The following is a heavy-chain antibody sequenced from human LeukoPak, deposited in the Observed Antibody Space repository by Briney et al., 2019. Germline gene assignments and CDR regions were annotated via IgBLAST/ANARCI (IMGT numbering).Heavy chain of an antibody. CDR3: ARVIGSSGTSFDP. Sequence: SGTLSLTCAVSDVSIFRSNWWSWVRQPPGKGLVWIGQISPSGSTNYSPSLKSRVTISVDKSKTQFSLILTSVTAADTAVYYCARVIGSSGTSFDPWGQGTLVTVSS. J-gene: IGHJ5*02. D-gene: IGHD3-22*01. CDR2: ISPSGST. V-gene: IGHV4-4*02. CDR1: DVSIFRSNW.